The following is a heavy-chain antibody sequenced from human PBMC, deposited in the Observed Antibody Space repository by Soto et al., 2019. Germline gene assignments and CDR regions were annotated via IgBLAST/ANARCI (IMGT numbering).Heavy chain of an antibody. CDR2: VFHMGGT. CDR3: ARFTYKSGFNWLDP. D-gene: IGHD5-12*01. V-gene: IGHV4-59*01. J-gene: IGHJ5*02. CDR1: GASINSDY. Sequence: RSLTCTVSGASINSDYWSWIRQSPGKGLEWIGYVFHMGGTDYNPSLKSRVTISIDKSKSHFSLNLRSVTAADTAVYFCARFTYKSGFNWLDPWGQGTQVTVSS.